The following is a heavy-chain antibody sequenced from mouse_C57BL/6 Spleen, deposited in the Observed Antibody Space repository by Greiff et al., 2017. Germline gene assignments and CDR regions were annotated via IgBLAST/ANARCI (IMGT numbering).Heavy chain of an antibody. CDR2: ISDGGSYT. J-gene: IGHJ4*01. V-gene: IGHV5-4*01. Sequence: EVQLQESGGGLVKPGGSLKLSCAASGFTFSSYAMSWVRQTPEKRLEWVATISDGGSYTYYPDNVKGRFTISRDNAKNNLYLQMSHLKSEDTAMYYCASITTVVAWDYWGQGTSVTVSS. CDR1: GFTFSSYA. D-gene: IGHD1-1*01. CDR3: ASITTVVAWDY.